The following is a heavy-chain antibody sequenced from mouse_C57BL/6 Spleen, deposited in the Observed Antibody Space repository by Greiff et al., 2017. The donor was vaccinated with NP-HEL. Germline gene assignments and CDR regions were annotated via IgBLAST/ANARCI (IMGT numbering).Heavy chain of an antibody. D-gene: IGHD3-2*02. CDR3: AEDSSSSAWFAY. J-gene: IGHJ3*01. V-gene: IGHV1-74*01. Sequence: QVQLQQPGAELVKPGASVKVSCKASGYTFTSYWMHWVKQRPGQGLEWIGSIHPSDSDTNYNQKFKGKATLTVDKSSSTAYMQLSSLTSEDSAVYSCAEDSSSSAWFAYWGQGTLVTVSA. CDR2: IHPSDSDT. CDR1: GYTFTSYW.